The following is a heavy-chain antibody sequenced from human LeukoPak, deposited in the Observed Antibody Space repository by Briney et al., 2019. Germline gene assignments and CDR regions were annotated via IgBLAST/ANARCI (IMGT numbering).Heavy chain of an antibody. Sequence: SETLSLTCAVSSYSISSRYSWGWIRQPPEKGLEWIGNIYVSGSTYYNLSLKSRVTISIDMSKNLFSLKLISVTAADTAVYRCAKTDYGDYGGCNSWGQGTMVTVSS. CDR3: AKTDYGDYGGCNS. CDR2: IYVSGST. V-gene: IGHV4-38-2*01. J-gene: IGHJ3*01. CDR1: SYSISSRYS. D-gene: IGHD4-17*01.